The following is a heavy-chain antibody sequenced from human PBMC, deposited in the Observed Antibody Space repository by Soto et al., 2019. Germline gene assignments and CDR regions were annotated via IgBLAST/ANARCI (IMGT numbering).Heavy chain of an antibody. Sequence: SGASVKVSCKASRYTFIRYDINWVRQAPGQGLEWMGWMNPSSANTGYAQKFQGRISMTRNTSMNTAYMELNSLRSEDTAVYYCARVGGLLEWGSNWFDPWGQGTLVTVSS. CDR2: MNPSSANT. V-gene: IGHV1-8*01. CDR1: RYTFIRYD. CDR3: ARVGGLLEWGSNWFDP. J-gene: IGHJ5*02. D-gene: IGHD3-3*01.